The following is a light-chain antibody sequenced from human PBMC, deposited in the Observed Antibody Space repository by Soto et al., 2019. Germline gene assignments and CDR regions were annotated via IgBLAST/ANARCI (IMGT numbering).Light chain of an antibody. CDR1: QSISSY. CDR2: AAS. CDR3: QQSYRTPGSLT. Sequence: DIQMTQSPSSLSASVGDRVTITCRASQSISSYLNWYQQKPGKAPKLLIYAASSLQSGVPSRFSGSGSGTDFTLTISSLQPEDFATYYCQQSYRTPGSLTFGGGTKVEIK. V-gene: IGKV1-39*01. J-gene: IGKJ4*01.